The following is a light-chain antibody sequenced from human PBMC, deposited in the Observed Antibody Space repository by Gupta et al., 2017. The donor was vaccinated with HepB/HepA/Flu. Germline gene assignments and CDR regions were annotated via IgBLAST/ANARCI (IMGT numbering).Light chain of an antibody. CDR1: QSVGTY. CDR3: QQRSNWPLFT. J-gene: IGKJ3*01. Sequence: ENLLTQSPATLSFSPGERATLSCRATQSVGTYLAWYQHKPGQAPRLLIYDASNRDTGIPARFSGSGSGTDFTLTISSREPEDFAVYYCQQRSNWPLFTFGHGTKVDIK. V-gene: IGKV3-11*01. CDR2: DAS.